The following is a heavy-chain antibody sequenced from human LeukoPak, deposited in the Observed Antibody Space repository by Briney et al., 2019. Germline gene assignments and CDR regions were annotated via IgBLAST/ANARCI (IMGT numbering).Heavy chain of an antibody. V-gene: IGHV3-7*01. CDR1: GFSFSNSW. J-gene: IGHJ4*02. D-gene: IGHD3-22*01. CDR3: AKDSSAAY. CDR2: IKQDGSER. Sequence: GGSLGLSCAASGFSFSNSWMSWVRQAPGKGLEWLANIKQDGSERYYVDSVRGRFTVSRDNAKNSLFLQMNTLGAEDTAMYYCAKDSSAAYWGQGTLVTVSS.